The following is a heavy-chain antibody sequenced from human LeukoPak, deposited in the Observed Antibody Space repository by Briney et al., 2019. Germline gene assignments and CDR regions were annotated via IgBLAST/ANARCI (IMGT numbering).Heavy chain of an antibody. Sequence: PGGSLRLSCAASGLTFSSYAMSWVRQAPGKGLEWVSVISGSGDNTYYADSVKGRFTISRDNSKNTLYLQMNSLRAEDTAIYYCSRESRTTGTYYFDLWGQGTLVTVSS. CDR2: ISGSGDNT. CDR3: SRESRTTGTYYFDL. D-gene: IGHD2-8*02. J-gene: IGHJ4*02. V-gene: IGHV3-23*01. CDR1: GLTFSSYA.